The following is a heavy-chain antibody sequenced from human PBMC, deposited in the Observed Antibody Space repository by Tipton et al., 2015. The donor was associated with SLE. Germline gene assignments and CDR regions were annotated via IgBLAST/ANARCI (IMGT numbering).Heavy chain of an antibody. CDR1: DGSISDYY. CDR2: MYASGST. CDR3: ARLYSSGVRGDY. V-gene: IGHV4-4*07. J-gene: IGHJ4*02. Sequence: LRLSCTVSDGSISDYYWTWIRQPAGEGLEWIGRMYASGSTNYNPSLRSRVAMSVDTSKTHFSLKLSSVTAADTAIYYCARLYSSGVRGDYWGQGTLVTVSS. D-gene: IGHD6-19*01.